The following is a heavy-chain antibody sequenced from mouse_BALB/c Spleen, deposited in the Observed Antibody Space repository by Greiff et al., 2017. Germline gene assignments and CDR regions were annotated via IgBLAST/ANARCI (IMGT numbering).Heavy chain of an antibody. CDR3: AREGLRGAMDY. CDR2: ISSGSSTI. D-gene: IGHD3-1*01. V-gene: IGHV5-17*02. J-gene: IGHJ4*01. CDR1: GFTFSSFG. Sequence: EVKLVESGGGLVQPGGSRKLSCAASGFTFSSFGMHWVRQAPEKGLEWVAYISSGSSTIYYADTVKGRFTISRDNPKNTLFLQMTSLRSEDTAMYYCAREGLRGAMDYWGQGTSVTVSS.